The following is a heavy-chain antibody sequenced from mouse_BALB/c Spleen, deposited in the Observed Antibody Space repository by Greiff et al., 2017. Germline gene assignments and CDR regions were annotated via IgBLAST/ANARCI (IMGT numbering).Heavy chain of an antibody. CDR2: IYPSDSYT. Sequence: VQLQQPGAELVRPGASVKLSCKASGYTFTSYWINWVKQRPGQGLEWIGNIYPSDSYTNYNQKFKDKATLTVDKSSSTAYMQLSSPTSEDSAVYYCTRLGYDGDYFDYWGQGTTLTVSS. J-gene: IGHJ2*01. D-gene: IGHD2-3*01. V-gene: IGHV1-69*02. CDR1: GYTFTSYW. CDR3: TRLGYDGDYFDY.